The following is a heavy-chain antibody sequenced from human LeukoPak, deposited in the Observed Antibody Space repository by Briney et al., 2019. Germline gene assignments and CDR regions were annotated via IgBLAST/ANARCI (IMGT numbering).Heavy chain of an antibody. V-gene: IGHV4-34*01. J-gene: IGHJ4*02. Sequence: PSETLSLTCAVYGGSFSGYYWSWIRQPPGKGLEWIGEINHSGSTNYNPSLKSRVTMSVDTSKNQFSLKLSSVTAADTAVYYCARQHSHFDYWGQGTLVTVSS. D-gene: IGHD1-26*01. CDR1: GGSFSGYY. CDR2: INHSGST. CDR3: ARQHSHFDY.